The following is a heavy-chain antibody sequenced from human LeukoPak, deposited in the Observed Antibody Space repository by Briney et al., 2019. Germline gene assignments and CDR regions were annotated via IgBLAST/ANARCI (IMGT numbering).Heavy chain of an antibody. CDR1: GGSISSYY. Sequence: SETLSLTCTVSGGSISSYYWSWIWQPPGKGLEWIGYIYYSGSTNYNPSLKSRVTISVDTSKNQFSLKLSSVTAADTAVYYCARAGWAANANWFDPWGQGTLVTVSS. J-gene: IGHJ5*02. CDR2: IYYSGST. V-gene: IGHV4-59*08. CDR3: ARAGWAANANWFDP. D-gene: IGHD3-16*01.